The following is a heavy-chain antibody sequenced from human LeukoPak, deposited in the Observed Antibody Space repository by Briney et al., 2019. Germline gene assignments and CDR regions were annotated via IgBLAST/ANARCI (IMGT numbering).Heavy chain of an antibody. CDR1: GYTFSSYA. CDR2: INTNTGNP. CDR3: ARGLYNWNDSGWFDP. J-gene: IGHJ5*02. V-gene: IGHV7-4-1*02. D-gene: IGHD1-1*01. Sequence: ASVKVSCKASGYTFSSYAIHWVRQAPGQRPEWMGWINTNTGNPTYAQGFTGRFVFSLGTSVSTAYLQISSLKAEDTAVYYCARGLYNWNDSGWFDPWGQGTLVTVSS.